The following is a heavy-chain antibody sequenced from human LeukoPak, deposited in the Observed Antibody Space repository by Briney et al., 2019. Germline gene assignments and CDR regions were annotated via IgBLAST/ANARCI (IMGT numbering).Heavy chain of an antibody. J-gene: IGHJ4*02. Sequence: PSETLSLTCTVSGASISSYYWSWIRQPPGKGLEWIGYIYYSGSTHYNPSLKSRVTISVDTSKNQFSLKLSSVTAADTAVYYCASGPYPAAGTDHQFDYWGKGTLVTVSA. CDR3: ASGPYPAAGTDHQFDY. CDR1: GASISSYY. V-gene: IGHV4-59*01. D-gene: IGHD6-13*01. CDR2: IYYSGST.